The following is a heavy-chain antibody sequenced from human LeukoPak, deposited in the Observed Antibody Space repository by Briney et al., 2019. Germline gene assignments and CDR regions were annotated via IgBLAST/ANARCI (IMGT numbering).Heavy chain of an antibody. D-gene: IGHD5-18*01. J-gene: IGHJ4*02. CDR1: GFSFSSYV. V-gene: IGHV3-21*01. CDR3: TRRTASDY. CDR2: INSGSSYV. Sequence: GGFLRLSCVASGFSFSSYVMNWVRQAPGKGLEWVASINSGSSYVSYADSVKGRFTISRDNAKNSLYPQMNSLRVEDTAVYYCTRRTASDYWGQGSLVTVSS.